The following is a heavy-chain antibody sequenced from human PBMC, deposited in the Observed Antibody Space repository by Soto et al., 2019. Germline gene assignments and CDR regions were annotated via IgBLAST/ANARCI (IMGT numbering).Heavy chain of an antibody. CDR3: ARGTRQRAFDI. CDR2: IYHSGST. V-gene: IGHV4-30-2*01. CDR1: GGSISSGGYS. J-gene: IGHJ3*02. Sequence: SETLSLTCAVSGGSISSGGYSWSWIRQPPGKGLEWIGYIYHSGSTYYNPSLKSRVTISVDRSKNQFSLKLSSVTAADTAVYYCARGTRQRAFDIWGQGTMVTV. D-gene: IGHD2-2*01.